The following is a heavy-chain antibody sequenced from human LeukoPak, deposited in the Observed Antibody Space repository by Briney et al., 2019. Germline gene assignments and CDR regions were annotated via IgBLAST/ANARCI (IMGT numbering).Heavy chain of an antibody. V-gene: IGHV1-2*06. CDR2: INPNSGGT. CDR3: ATDLGYYYYGMDV. CDR1: GYTFTGYY. Sequence: ASVKVSCKASGYTFTGYYMHWVRQAPGRGLEWMGRINPNSGGTNYAQKFQGRVTMTGDTSISTAYMELSRLRSDDTAVYYCATDLGYYYYGMDVWGQGTTVTVSS. J-gene: IGHJ6*02.